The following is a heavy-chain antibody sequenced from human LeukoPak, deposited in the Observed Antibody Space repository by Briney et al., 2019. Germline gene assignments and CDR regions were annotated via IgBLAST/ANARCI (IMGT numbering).Heavy chain of an antibody. CDR1: GYTFTGYY. Sequence: ASVKVSCKASGYTFTGYYMHWVRQAPGQGLEWMGWINPNSGGTNYAQKFQGRVTMTRDTSISIAYMELSRLRSDDTAVYYCARDGGGLNDIHADYWGQGTLVTVSS. CDR2: INPNSGGT. V-gene: IGHV1-2*02. D-gene: IGHD3-9*01. J-gene: IGHJ4*02. CDR3: ARDGGGLNDIHADY.